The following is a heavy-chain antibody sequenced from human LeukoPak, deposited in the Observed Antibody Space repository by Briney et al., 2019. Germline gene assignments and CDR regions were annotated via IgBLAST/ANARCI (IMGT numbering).Heavy chain of an antibody. CDR1: GFTFSSYA. CDR2: ISGSGGST. Sequence: GGSLRLSCAASGFTFSSYAMSWVRQSPGKGLEWVSAISGSGGSTYYADSVKGRFTISRDNSKNTLYLQMNSLRAEDTAVYHCAKIVGGLRAFDIWGQGTMVTVSS. J-gene: IGHJ3*02. D-gene: IGHD2-15*01. CDR3: AKIVGGLRAFDI. V-gene: IGHV3-23*01.